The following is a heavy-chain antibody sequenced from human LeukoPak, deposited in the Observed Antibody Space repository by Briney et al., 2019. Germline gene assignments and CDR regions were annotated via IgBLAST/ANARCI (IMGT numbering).Heavy chain of an antibody. Sequence: GASVKVSCKASGDTFSSYALSWVRQAPGQGLEWMGRIIPILGITNYAQKFQGRVTITADKSTSTAFMELSSLRSEDTAVYFCARAKGYGDYVMSAFDYWGQGALVTVSS. CDR2: IIPILGIT. J-gene: IGHJ4*02. D-gene: IGHD4-17*01. CDR3: ARAKGYGDYVMSAFDY. CDR1: GDTFSSYA. V-gene: IGHV1-69*04.